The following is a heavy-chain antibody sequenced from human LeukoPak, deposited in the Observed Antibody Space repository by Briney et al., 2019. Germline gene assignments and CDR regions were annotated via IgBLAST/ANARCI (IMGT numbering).Heavy chain of an antibody. Sequence: GGSLRLSCAASGFTFSSYAMSWVRQAPGKGLEWVSAISGSGGSTYYADSVKGRFTISRDNSKNTLYLQMNSLRAEDTAVYYCAKDLGGMTTVTTKGYWGQGTLVTVSS. D-gene: IGHD4-17*01. CDR2: ISGSGGST. CDR3: AKDLGGMTTVTTKGY. V-gene: IGHV3-23*01. CDR1: GFTFSSYA. J-gene: IGHJ4*02.